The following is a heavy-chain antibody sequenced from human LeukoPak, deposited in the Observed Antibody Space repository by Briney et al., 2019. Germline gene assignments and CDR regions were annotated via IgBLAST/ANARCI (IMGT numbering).Heavy chain of an antibody. V-gene: IGHV4-61*08. CDR1: GDPISSHSDY. CDR2: SYHFGST. D-gene: IGHD5-12*01. J-gene: IGHJ4*02. CDR3: AREYSGFDY. Sequence: SETLSLTCTVSGDPISSHSDYKWTWLPQPQGKGLEWIGYSYHFGSTNYNPSLKSRVTISVDTSKNQFSLKLTSVTAADTAVYYCAREYSGFDYWGQGTLVTVSS.